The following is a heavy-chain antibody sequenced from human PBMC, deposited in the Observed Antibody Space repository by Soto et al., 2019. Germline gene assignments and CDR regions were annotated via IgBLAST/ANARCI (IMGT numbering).Heavy chain of an antibody. CDR2: IYSIGNT. CDR3: ARAWGFYFDF. V-gene: IGHV4-39*07. D-gene: IGHD1-26*01. J-gene: IGHJ4*02. Sequence: SETLSLTCTVSGASIRSSAYCCLIRQPPGKGLEWIGSIYSIGNTYYNPSLKSGVTISADTSKNQFSLNLISVTAADTAVYYCARAWGFYFDFWARGILVTVS. CDR1: GASIRSSAYC.